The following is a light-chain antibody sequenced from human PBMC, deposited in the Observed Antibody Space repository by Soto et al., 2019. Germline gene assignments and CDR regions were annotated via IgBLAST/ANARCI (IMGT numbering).Light chain of an antibody. V-gene: IGLV2-14*01. CDR3: GSYTSTNYV. CDR2: EVN. J-gene: IGLJ1*01. CDR1: SSDVGGYNF. Sequence: QSALTQPASVSGSPGQSITISCTGTSSDVGGYNFVSWYQHHPGKAPKLIIYEVNKRPSGVSNRFSGSKSGNTASLTISGLQTEDEADYYCGSYTSTNYVFGTGTKLTVL.